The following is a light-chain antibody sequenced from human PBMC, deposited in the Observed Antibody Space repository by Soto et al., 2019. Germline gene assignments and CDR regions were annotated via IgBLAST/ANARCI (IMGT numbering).Light chain of an antibody. CDR1: QTVIHN. CDR2: GAS. CDR3: QQYNNWPPIT. J-gene: IGKJ5*01. V-gene: IGKV3-15*01. Sequence: ESVLTQSPDTLSFSPGETATLSCRASQTVIHNYLAWHQQKPGQTPRLLVYGASTRATGIPARFSGSGSGTEFTLTISSLQSEDFAVYYCQQYNNWPPITFGQGTRLEIK.